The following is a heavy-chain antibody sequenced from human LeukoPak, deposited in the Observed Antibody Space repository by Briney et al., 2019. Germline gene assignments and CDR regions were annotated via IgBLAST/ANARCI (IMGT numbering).Heavy chain of an antibody. CDR1: GYTFTGYY. J-gene: IGHJ4*02. V-gene: IGHV1-2*02. Sequence: ASVKVSCKASGYTFTGYYMHWVRQAPGQGLEWMGWINSNSGGTSFAQKFQGRFTMTRDTSISTAYMELARLRSDDTAVYYCARVGFCSGGLCPYYFDYWGQGTLVTVSS. CDR2: INSNSGGT. CDR3: ARVGFCSGGLCPYYFDY. D-gene: IGHD2-15*01.